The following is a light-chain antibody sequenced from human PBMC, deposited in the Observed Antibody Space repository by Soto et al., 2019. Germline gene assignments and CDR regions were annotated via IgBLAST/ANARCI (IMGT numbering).Light chain of an antibody. CDR3: QQRHDWPRT. J-gene: IGKJ1*01. CDR1: QSISSD. Sequence: EIVLTQSPATLSLSPGQRATLSYRASQSISSDLAWFQQKPGQAPRLLIYDASKRATGIPARFSGSGSGTDFTLTISILEPEDFVVYYCQQRHDWPRTFGQGTEVEIK. CDR2: DAS. V-gene: IGKV3-11*01.